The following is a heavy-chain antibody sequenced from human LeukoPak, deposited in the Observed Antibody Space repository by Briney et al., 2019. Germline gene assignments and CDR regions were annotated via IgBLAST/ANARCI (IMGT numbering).Heavy chain of an antibody. CDR2: IIPILGIA. Sequence: SVKVSCKASGVTFSSYTISWVRQAPGQGLEWMGSIIPILGIANYAQKFQGRVTITADKSTSTAYMELSSLRSEDTAVYYCASDSVGGNFSDYWGQGTLVTVSS. CDR1: GVTFSSYT. J-gene: IGHJ4*02. CDR3: ASDSVGGNFSDY. V-gene: IGHV1-69*02. D-gene: IGHD2-15*01.